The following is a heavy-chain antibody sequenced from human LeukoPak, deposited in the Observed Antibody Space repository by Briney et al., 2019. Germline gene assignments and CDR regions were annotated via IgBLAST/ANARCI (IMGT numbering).Heavy chain of an antibody. CDR3: ARDLGYGSGSFDY. Sequence: GGSLRLSCAASGFTVSSFYMSWVRQAPGKGLEWVSVIYSGGSTYYADSVKGRFIVSRDNSKNTLSLQMNSLRAEDTAVYYCARDLGYGSGSFDYWGQGTLVTVSS. CDR2: IYSGGST. D-gene: IGHD3-10*01. J-gene: IGHJ4*02. CDR1: GFTVSSFY. V-gene: IGHV3-66*01.